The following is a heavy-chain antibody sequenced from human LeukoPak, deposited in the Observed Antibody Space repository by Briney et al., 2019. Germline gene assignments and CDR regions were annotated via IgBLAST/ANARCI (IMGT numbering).Heavy chain of an antibody. J-gene: IGHJ4*02. CDR2: IKSKTDGGTT. CDR1: GFTFSTYD. V-gene: IGHV3-15*01. D-gene: IGHD6-19*01. CDR3: TTGPEQWLARDY. Sequence: PGGSLRLSCSASGFTFSTYDMSWVRQAPGKGLEWVGRIKSKTDGGTTDYAAPVKGRFTISRDDSKNTLYLQMNSLKTEDTAVYYCTTGPEQWLARDYWGQGTLVTVSS.